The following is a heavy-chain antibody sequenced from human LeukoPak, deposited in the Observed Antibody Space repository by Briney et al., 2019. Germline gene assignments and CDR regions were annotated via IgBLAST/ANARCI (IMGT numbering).Heavy chain of an antibody. CDR3: ARGSVPDY. CDR1: GYSISGGYY. D-gene: IGHD2-2*01. CDR2: IYHSGST. J-gene: IGHJ4*02. Sequence: SETLSLTCTVSGYSISGGYYWGWIRQPPGKGLEWIGNIYHSGSTNYNPSLKSRVTLSVDTSKNQFSLKLSSVTAADTAVYYRARGSVPDYWGQGTLVTVSS. V-gene: IGHV4-38-2*02.